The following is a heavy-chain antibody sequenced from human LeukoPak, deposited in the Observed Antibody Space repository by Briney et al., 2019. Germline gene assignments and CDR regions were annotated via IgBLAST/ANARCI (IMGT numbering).Heavy chain of an antibody. Sequence: DPSETLSLTCTVSGGSTSSGSYYWRWIRQPAGKGLEWIGRIYTSGSTNYNPSLKSRVTISVDTSKNQFSLKLSSVTAADTAVYYCAREPQWELLSYYYYYYTDVWGKGTTITVSS. CDR2: IYTSGST. CDR3: AREPQWELLSYYYYYYTDV. D-gene: IGHD1-26*01. J-gene: IGHJ6*03. CDR1: GGSTSSGSYY. V-gene: IGHV4-61*02.